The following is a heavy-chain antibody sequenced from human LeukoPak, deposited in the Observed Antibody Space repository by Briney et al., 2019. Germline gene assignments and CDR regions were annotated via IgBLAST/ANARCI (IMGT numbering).Heavy chain of an antibody. Sequence: GASVKVSCKASGYTFTGYYMHWVRQAPGQGLEWMGWINPNSGGTNYAQKFQGRVTMTRDTSISTAYMEPSRLRSDDTAVYYCARRELHYDSSGYIDYWGQGTLVTVSS. CDR1: GYTFTGYY. CDR2: INPNSGGT. D-gene: IGHD3-22*01. V-gene: IGHV1-2*02. CDR3: ARRELHYDSSGYIDY. J-gene: IGHJ4*02.